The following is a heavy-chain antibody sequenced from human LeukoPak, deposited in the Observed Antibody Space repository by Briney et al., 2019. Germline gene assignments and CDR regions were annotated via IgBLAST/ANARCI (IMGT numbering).Heavy chain of an antibody. V-gene: IGHV4-34*01. D-gene: IGHD3-22*01. CDR3: ARAPYYYDSSGYYSFGY. CDR1: GGSFSGYY. Sequence: SETLSLTCAVYGGSFSGYYWSWIRQPPGKGLEWIGEINHSGSTNYNPSLKSRVTISVDTSKNQFSLKLSSVTAADTAVYYCARAPYYYDSSGYYSFGYWGQGTLVTVSS. CDR2: INHSGST. J-gene: IGHJ4*02.